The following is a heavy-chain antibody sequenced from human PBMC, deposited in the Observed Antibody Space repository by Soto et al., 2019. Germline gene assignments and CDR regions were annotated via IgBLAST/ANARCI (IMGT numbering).Heavy chain of an antibody. CDR2: ISAAGDP. J-gene: IGHJ6*02. D-gene: IGHD6-13*01. Sequence: GGSLRLSCEASGFTFRNYDMHWVRQGTGKGLEWVSGISAAGDPDYADSVEGRFTISRENAQNSFFLQMNSLRAEDTAVYYCAKTLPRYSSSWYVPPYYYGMDVWGQGTTVTVSS. CDR3: AKTLPRYSSSWYVPPYYYGMDV. CDR1: GFTFRNYD. V-gene: IGHV3-13*05.